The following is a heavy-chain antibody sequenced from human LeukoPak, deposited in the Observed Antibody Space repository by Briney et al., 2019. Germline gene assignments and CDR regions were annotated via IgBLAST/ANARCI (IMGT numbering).Heavy chain of an antibody. V-gene: IGHV3-23*01. CDR1: GFTFTSYY. D-gene: IGHD5-18*01. CDR3: AFSPLGFNYGNAY. CDR2: ISSSGGSK. J-gene: IGHJ4*02. Sequence: PGGSLRLSCAASGFTFTSYYMNWVRQAPGKGLEWVSGISSSGGSKYYAASAPGRCTINSANSKYTLFLQINILRSDDSAIYYCAFSPLGFNYGNAYWGQGTLVTVSS.